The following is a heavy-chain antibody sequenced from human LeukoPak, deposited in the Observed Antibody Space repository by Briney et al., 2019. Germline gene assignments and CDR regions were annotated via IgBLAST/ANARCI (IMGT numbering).Heavy chain of an antibody. CDR2: ISAYNGNT. CDR3: ARDQGSYSAFDY. CDR1: GGTFSSYT. V-gene: IGHV1-18*01. Sequence: ASVKVSCKASGGTFSSYTISWVRQAPGQGLEWMGWISAYNGNTKYAQKLQGRVTMTTDTSTSTAYMELRSLRCDDTAVYYCARDQGSYSAFDYWGQGTLVTVSS. D-gene: IGHD1-26*01. J-gene: IGHJ4*02.